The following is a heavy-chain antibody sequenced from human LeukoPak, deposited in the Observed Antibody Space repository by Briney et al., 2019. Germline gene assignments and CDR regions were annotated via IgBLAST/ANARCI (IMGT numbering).Heavy chain of an antibody. CDR2: INHSGST. D-gene: IGHD3-22*01. CDR1: GGSFSGYY. CDR3: ARGPPMTYYFDY. J-gene: IGHJ4*02. Sequence: PSETLSLTCAVYGGSFSGYYWSWIRQPPGKGLEWIGEINHSGSTNYNPSLKSRVTIPVDTSKNQFSLKLSSVTAADTAVYYCARGPPMTYYFDYWGQGTLVTVSS. V-gene: IGHV4-34*01.